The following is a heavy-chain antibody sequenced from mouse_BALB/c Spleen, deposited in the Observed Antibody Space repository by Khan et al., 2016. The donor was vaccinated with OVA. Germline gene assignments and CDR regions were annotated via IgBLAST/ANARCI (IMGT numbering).Heavy chain of an antibody. CDR1: GYTFTDYV. CDR2: IFPGSDTP. CDR3: ARGGYSVFAY. V-gene: IGHV1-77*01. D-gene: IGHD2-14*01. J-gene: IGHJ3*01. Sequence: QMQLEESGPEMVKPGASLKVSCKASGYTFTDYVIGWMKQRPRQGLEWIGDIFPGSDTPYYNEKFKDKATLTADKSSNTAYMQLSSLTSEDSAVYFCARGGYSVFAYWGQGTLVTVSA.